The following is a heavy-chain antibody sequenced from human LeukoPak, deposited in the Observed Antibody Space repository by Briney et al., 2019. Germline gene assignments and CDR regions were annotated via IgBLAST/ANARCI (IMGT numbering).Heavy chain of an antibody. Sequence: SETLSPTCAVYGGSFSGYYWSWIRQPPGKGLEWIGEINHSGSTNYNPSLKSRVTISVDTSKNQFSLKLSSVTAADTAVYYCARARGVRTSYYYYYGMDVWGQGTTVTVSS. CDR1: GGSFSGYY. CDR3: ARARGVRTSYYYYYGMDV. CDR2: INHSGST. D-gene: IGHD3-10*01. V-gene: IGHV4-34*01. J-gene: IGHJ6*02.